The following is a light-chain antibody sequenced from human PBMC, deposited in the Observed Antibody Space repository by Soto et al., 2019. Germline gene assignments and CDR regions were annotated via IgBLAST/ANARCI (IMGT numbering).Light chain of an antibody. CDR1: QSVSGW. CDR3: QHYNSYSEA. CDR2: KAS. Sequence: IQITQSPPTLSASLGDTVTVTCRASQSVSGWLDWYQQKPGKAPKLLIYKASTLKSGVPSRFSGSGHGTELTLTISSMKTDDFETYYCQHYNSYSEAFGHGTQVDIK. J-gene: IGKJ1*01. V-gene: IGKV1-5*03.